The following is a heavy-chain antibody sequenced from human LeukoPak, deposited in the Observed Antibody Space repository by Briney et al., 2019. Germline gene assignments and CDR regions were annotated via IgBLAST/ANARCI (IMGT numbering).Heavy chain of an antibody. Sequence: PGGSLRLSCAASGFTFSNALMSWGRQAPGKGLEWGGRIKSKTDGGTTDYAAPVKGRFTISRDDSNNTLYLQMNRLKTENPAVYYCTTVGDGYNFCDWGQGILVTAAS. D-gene: IGHD5-24*01. J-gene: IGHJ4*02. CDR2: IKSKTDGGTT. CDR3: TTVGDGYNFCD. CDR1: GFTFSNAL. V-gene: IGHV3-15*01.